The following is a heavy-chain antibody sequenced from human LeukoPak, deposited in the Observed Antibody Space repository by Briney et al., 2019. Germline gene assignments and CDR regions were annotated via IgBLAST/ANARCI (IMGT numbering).Heavy chain of an antibody. D-gene: IGHD6-13*01. J-gene: IGHJ5*02. Sequence: ASVKVSCKASGYTFTSYAMNWVRQAPGQGLEWMGWINTNTGNPTYAQGFTGRFVFSLDTSVSTAYLQISSLKAEDTAVYYCARSSAGAELYSSSWYLTAWFDPWGQGTLVTVSS. V-gene: IGHV7-4-1*02. CDR1: GYTFTSYA. CDR2: INTNTGNP. CDR3: ARSSAGAELYSSSWYLTAWFDP.